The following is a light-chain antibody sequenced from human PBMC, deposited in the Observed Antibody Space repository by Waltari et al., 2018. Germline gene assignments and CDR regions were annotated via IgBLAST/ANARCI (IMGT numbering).Light chain of an antibody. CDR1: QSVSSD. J-gene: IGKJ1*01. CDR2: GAS. Sequence: EVVLTQSPATLSVSLGERATLSCRASQSVSSDLAWYQQKPGQAPRLIIHGASIRATGIPARFRGSGSGTEFTLTISSLQSEDSAVYYCQQYNKWPPGTFGQGTKVEIK. CDR3: QQYNKWPPGT. V-gene: IGKV3-15*01.